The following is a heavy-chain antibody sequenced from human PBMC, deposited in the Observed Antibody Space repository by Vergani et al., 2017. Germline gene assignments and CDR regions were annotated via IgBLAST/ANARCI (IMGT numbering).Heavy chain of an antibody. J-gene: IGHJ3*01. D-gene: IGHD4-23*01. CDR2: IYYSGST. CDR1: GASIRSSNYY. CDR3: ARDNKQLRPRAFDL. Sequence: QLQLQESGPGLVKPSATLSLTCSVSGASIRSSNYYWGWIRQPPGKGLEWIASIYYSGSTYYNPSLKSRVTISVDTSKNQFSLKLSSVTAADTAVYYCARDNKQLRPRAFDLWGQGKMVTVSS. V-gene: IGHV4-39*02.